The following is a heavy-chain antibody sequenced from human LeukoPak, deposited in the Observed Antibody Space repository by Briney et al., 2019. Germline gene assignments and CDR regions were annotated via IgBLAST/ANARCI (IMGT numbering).Heavy chain of an antibody. V-gene: IGHV3-74*01. CDR2: IKTDGSIA. CDR3: ARDYHYGGNFDY. D-gene: IGHD4-23*01. CDR1: GFSFSFYW. Sequence: GGSLRLSCAASGFSFSFYWMHWVRHAPGKGPVWVSRIKTDGSIADYADSVKGRFTISRDNAKNSLYLQMNSLRAEDTAVYYCARDYHYGGNFDYWGQGTLVTVSS. J-gene: IGHJ4*02.